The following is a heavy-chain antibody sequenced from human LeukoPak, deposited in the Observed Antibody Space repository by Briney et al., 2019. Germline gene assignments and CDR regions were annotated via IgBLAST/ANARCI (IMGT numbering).Heavy chain of an antibody. Sequence: SDTLSLTCTVAGGSFSSGIYYGRWIRQPAGKGLEWIGRMFTPGTINYNPSLKSRFTISLDTSKNQFSLKLSSVTAPDPPFYYGARLSGRDYYFDYWGQGTLVTVSS. CDR3: ARLSGRDYYFDY. J-gene: IGHJ4*02. CDR1: GGSFSSGIYY. CDR2: MFTPGTI. D-gene: IGHD3-10*01. V-gene: IGHV4-61*02.